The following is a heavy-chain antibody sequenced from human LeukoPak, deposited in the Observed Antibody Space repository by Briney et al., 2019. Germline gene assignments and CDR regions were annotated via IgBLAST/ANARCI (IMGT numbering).Heavy chain of an antibody. D-gene: IGHD3-10*01. J-gene: IGHJ4*02. V-gene: IGHV3-23*01. CDR3: AKGEVQVRGVIARLSHFDY. Sequence: PGGSLRLSCAASGFTFSSYAMSWVRQAPGKGLEWVSAISGSGGSTYYADSVKGRFTISRDNSKNTLYLQMNSLRAEDTAVYYCAKGEVQVRGVIARLSHFDYWGQGTLVTVSS. CDR2: ISGSGGST. CDR1: GFTFSSYA.